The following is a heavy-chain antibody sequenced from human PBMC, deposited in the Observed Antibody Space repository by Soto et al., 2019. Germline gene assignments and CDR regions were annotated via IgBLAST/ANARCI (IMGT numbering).Heavy chain of an antibody. CDR2: IRSKAYGGTT. Sequence: GGSLRLSCTASGFTFGDYARSWFRQAPGKGLEWVGFIRSKAYGGTTEYAASVKGRFTISRDDSKSIAYLQMNSLKTEDTAVYYCTRDEVRAPGAFDIWGQGTMVTVSS. J-gene: IGHJ3*02. CDR1: GFTFGDYA. V-gene: IGHV3-49*03. D-gene: IGHD3-10*01. CDR3: TRDEVRAPGAFDI.